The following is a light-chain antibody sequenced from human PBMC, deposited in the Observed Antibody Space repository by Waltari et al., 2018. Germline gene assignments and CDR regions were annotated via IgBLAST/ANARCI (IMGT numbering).Light chain of an antibody. CDR3: QQYGSSRGYT. CDR1: QSVSSSY. J-gene: IGKJ2*01. V-gene: IGKV3-20*01. CDR2: GAS. Sequence: EIVLTQSPGPLSLSPGERATLSCRASQSVSSSYLAWYQQKPGQAPRLLIYGASSRATGIPDRFSGSGSGTDFTLTISRLEPEDFAVYYCQQYGSSRGYTFGQGTKLEIK.